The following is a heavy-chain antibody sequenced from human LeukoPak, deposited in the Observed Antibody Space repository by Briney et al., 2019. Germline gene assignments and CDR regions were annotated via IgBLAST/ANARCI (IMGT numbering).Heavy chain of an antibody. V-gene: IGHV1-18*01. CDR1: GYTFTGYG. CDR2: ISAYNGNT. J-gene: IGHJ6*03. D-gene: IGHD3-22*01. CDR3: ARQPRDYYDSRAYMDV. Sequence: ASVKVSCKASGYTFTGYGISWVRQAPGQGLEWMGWISAYNGNTNYAQKLQGRVTMTTDTSTSTAYMELRSLRSDDTAVYYCARQPRDYYDSRAYMDVWGKGTTVTISS.